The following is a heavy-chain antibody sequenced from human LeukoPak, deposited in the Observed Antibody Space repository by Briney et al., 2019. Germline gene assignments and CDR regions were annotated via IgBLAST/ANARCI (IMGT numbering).Heavy chain of an antibody. CDR1: GGSFSCYY. V-gene: IGHV4-34*01. CDR3: AGRYSSSWYYYYYGMDV. D-gene: IGHD6-13*01. CDR2: INHSGST. J-gene: IGHJ6*02. Sequence: SETLSLTCAVYGGSFSCYYWSWIRQPPGKGLEWIGEINHSGSTNYNPSLKSRVTISVDTSKNQFSLKLSSVTAADTAVYYCAGRYSSSWYYYYYGMDVWGQGTTVTVSS.